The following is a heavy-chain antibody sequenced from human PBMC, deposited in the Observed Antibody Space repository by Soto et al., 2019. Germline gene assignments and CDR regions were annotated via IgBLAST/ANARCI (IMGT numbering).Heavy chain of an antibody. D-gene: IGHD6-6*01. Sequence: QVQLVQSGAEVKKPGASVKVSCKASVYTFTSYGISWVRQAPGPGRAWMGWISAYNGNTNYAQKLQGRVTMTTDTSTSTAYMELRSLRSDDTAVYYCARAGESSSSSGLADYWGQGTLVTVSS. CDR1: VYTFTSYG. V-gene: IGHV1-18*01. CDR3: ARAGESSSSSGLADY. CDR2: ISAYNGNT. J-gene: IGHJ4*02.